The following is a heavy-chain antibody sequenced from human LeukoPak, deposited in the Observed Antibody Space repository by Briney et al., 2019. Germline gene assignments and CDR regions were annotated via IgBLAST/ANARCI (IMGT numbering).Heavy chain of an antibody. V-gene: IGHV3-23*01. D-gene: IGHD3-22*01. CDR3: ARGRYYDNSVYYYFDY. CDR2: ISGSGGST. CDR1: GFTFSSYA. J-gene: IGHJ4*02. Sequence: GGSLRLSCAASGFTFSSYAMSWVRQAPGMGLAWVSAISGSGGSTYYADPVKHGITISRDTSKHTLFLQMNSTRAEETAVYYCARGRYYDNSVYYYFDYWGQGTLGTVSS.